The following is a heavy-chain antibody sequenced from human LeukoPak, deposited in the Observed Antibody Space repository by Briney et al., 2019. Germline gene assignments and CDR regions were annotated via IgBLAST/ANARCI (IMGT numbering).Heavy chain of an antibody. CDR2: VGISSGNT. V-gene: IGHV3-48*04. CDR1: RFTFSDYS. J-gene: IGHJ4*02. Sequence: GGSLRLSCAASRFTFSDYSMNWVRQAPGKGLEWISYVGISSGNTKYADSVKGRFTISGDSARNSLYLQMSSLRVEDTAVYYCARDHNYAFDNWGQGTLVTVSS. D-gene: IGHD1-1*01. CDR3: ARDHNYAFDN.